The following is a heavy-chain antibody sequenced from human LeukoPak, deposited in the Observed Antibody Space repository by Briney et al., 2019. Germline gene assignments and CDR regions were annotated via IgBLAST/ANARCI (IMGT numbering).Heavy chain of an antibody. V-gene: IGHV4-34*01. J-gene: IGHJ4*02. CDR3: ARLGYSIPGPGRD. Sequence: SGGSLRLSCAASGFTFSSYAMSWVRQAPGKGLEWIGEINHSGSTNYNPSLKSRVTISVDTSKNQFSLKLSSVTAADTAVYYCARLGYSIPGPGRDWGQGTLVTVSS. CDR2: INHSGST. D-gene: IGHD6-13*01. CDR1: GFTFSSYA.